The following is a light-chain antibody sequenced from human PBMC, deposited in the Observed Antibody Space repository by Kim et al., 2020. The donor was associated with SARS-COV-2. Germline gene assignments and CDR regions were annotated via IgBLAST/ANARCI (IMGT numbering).Light chain of an antibody. CDR3: QQSYSTPRT. Sequence: DIQMTQSPSSLSASVGDRVTITCRASQSISSYLNWYQQKPGKAPKLLIYAASSLQSGVPSRFSGSSSGTDFTLTISSLQPEDFAIYYCQQSYSTPRTFGGGTKVDIK. CDR2: AAS. CDR1: QSISSY. J-gene: IGKJ4*01. V-gene: IGKV1-39*01.